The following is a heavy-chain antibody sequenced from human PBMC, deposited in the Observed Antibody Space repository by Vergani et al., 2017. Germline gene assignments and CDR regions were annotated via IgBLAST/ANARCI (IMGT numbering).Heavy chain of an antibody. D-gene: IGHD6-6*01. Sequence: QVQLVQSGAEVKKPGASVKVSCKASGYTFTGYYMHWVRQAPGQGLEWMGWINPKSGGTNYAQKFQGRVTMTRDTSISTAYMELSRLRSDDTAVYYCAREYSSSSDAFDIWGQGTMVTVSS. V-gene: IGHV1-2*02. J-gene: IGHJ3*02. CDR1: GYTFTGYY. CDR2: INPKSGGT. CDR3: AREYSSSSDAFDI.